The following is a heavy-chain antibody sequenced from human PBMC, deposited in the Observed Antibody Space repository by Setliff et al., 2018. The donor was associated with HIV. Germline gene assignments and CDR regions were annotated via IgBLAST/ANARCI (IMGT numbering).Heavy chain of an antibody. CDR3: AREMFMYTSSEGFPFDYDSSGYSYFDY. D-gene: IGHD3-22*01. J-gene: IGHJ4*02. CDR1: GGSFSGYY. V-gene: IGHV4-34*01. Sequence: PSETLSLTCAVYGGSFSGYYWGWIRQPPGKGLEWIGSMHYSGSTYYNPSLKSRVTIGMDTSKNQVSLTLSSVTAVDTAVYYCAREMFMYTSSEGFPFDYDSSGYSYFDYWGQGTLVTVSS. CDR2: MHYSGST.